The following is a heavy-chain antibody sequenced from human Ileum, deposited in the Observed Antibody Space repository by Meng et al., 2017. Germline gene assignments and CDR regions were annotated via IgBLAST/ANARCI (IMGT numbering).Heavy chain of an antibody. V-gene: IGHV4-4*02. CDR2: IYHSGLV. CDR1: GDSISTTTW. D-gene: IGHD4-23*01. CDR3: AANSGKKMHS. Sequence: QLQLQESGPGLGTLSGTPPLTCCVSGDSISTTTWSNWVRQPPGEGVEWIGEIYHSGLVNYNLSLKSRVTLSIDKSKNQFSLKLISVTAADTGVYYCAANSGKKMHSWGQGTLVTVSS. J-gene: IGHJ4*02.